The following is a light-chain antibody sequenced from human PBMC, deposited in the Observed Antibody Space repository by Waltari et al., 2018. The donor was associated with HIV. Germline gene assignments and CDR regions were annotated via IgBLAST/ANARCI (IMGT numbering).Light chain of an antibody. CDR3: QVWDSSSDHHYV. CDR1: NIGRKS. J-gene: IGLJ1*01. V-gene: IGLV3-21*02. Sequence: SYVLTQPPSVSVAPGQTARITCGGNNIGRKSVHWYQQKPGQAPVLVVYDDSDRPSGSPGRFSGSNSGNTATLTISRVEAGDEADYYCQVWDSSSDHHYVFGTGTKVNVL. CDR2: DDS.